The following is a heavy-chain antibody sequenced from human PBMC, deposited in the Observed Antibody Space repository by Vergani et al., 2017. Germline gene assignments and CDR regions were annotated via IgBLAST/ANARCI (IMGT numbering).Heavy chain of an antibody. V-gene: IGHV4-59*01. CDR1: GGSISSYY. D-gene: IGHD3-16*02. Sequence: QVQLQQWGGGLLKPLETLSLTCTVSGGSISSYYWSWSRQPPGKGLEWIGYIYYSGSTNYNPSLKSRVTISVDTSKNQFSLKLSSVTAADPAVYYCARGGYRSHIDYWGQGTLVTVSS. CDR3: ARGGYRSHIDY. CDR2: IYYSGST. J-gene: IGHJ4*02.